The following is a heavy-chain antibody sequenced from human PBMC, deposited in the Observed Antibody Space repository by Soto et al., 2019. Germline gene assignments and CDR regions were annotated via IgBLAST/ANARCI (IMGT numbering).Heavy chain of an antibody. V-gene: IGHV1-8*01. CDR3: ARGQSAYSNLGYGMDV. J-gene: IGHJ6*02. D-gene: IGHD4-4*01. CDR2: MNPNSGNR. CDR1: GYTFTKYE. Sequence: ASVKVSCKASGYTFTKYEINWVGQATGQGLEWMGWMNPNSGNRAYAQKFQGRVTMTRNTSISTAYMELSSLRSEETAVYYCARGQSAYSNLGYGMDVWGQGTTVTVSS.